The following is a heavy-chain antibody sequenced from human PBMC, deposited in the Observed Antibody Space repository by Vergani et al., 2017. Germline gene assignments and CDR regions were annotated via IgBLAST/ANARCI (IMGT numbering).Heavy chain of an antibody. D-gene: IGHD6-13*01. CDR1: GFTFSSYW. Sequence: VQLVESGGGLVQPGGSLRLSCAASGFTFSSYWMNWVRQAPGKGLEWIGSIYYSGSTNYNPSLKSRVTISVDTSKNQFSLKLSSVTAADTAVYYCARGNVVGGSSSWYPYWYFDLWGRGTLVTVSS. V-gene: IGHV4-59*01. CDR3: ARGNVVGGSSSWYPYWYFDL. CDR2: IYYSGST. J-gene: IGHJ2*01.